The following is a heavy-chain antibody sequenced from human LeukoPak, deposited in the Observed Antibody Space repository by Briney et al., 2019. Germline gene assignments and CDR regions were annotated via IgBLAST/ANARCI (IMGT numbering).Heavy chain of an antibody. D-gene: IGHD6-19*01. CDR3: ASGPGYSSGALDY. CDR2: IVVGSGNT. V-gene: IGHV1-58*01. CDR1: GFTFATSA. Sequence: SVKVSCKASGFTFATSAVQWVRQARGQRLEWIGWIVVGSGNTNYAQKFQERVTITRDMSTSTAYMELSNLRSEDTAVYYCASGPGYSSGALDYWGQGTLVTVSS. J-gene: IGHJ4*02.